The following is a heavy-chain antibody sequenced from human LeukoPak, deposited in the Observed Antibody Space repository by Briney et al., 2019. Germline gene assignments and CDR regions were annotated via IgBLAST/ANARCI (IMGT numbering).Heavy chain of an antibody. D-gene: IGHD3-10*01. V-gene: IGHV4-34*01. CDR3: ARGVARRTMVRGVNEYYYYGMDV. CDR1: GGSFSGYY. J-gene: IGHJ6*04. Sequence: SETLSLTCAVYGGSFSGYYWSWIRQPPGKGLEWIGEINHSGSTNYNPSLKSRVTISVDTSKNQFSLKLSSVAAADTAVYYCARGVARRTMVRGVNEYYYYGMDVWGKGTTVTVSS. CDR2: INHSGST.